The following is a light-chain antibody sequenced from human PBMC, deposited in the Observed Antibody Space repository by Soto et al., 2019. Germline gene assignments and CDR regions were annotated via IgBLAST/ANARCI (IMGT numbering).Light chain of an antibody. CDR2: DVN. CDR1: SRDIGGFNY. J-gene: IGLJ2*01. CDR3: TSYSSSSTLVL. Sequence: QSALTQPASVSGSLGQSITISCTGTSRDIGGFNYVSWYQQHPGKAPKLMIYDVNYRPSGVSDRFSASKSDNTASLTISGLQAEDEADYCCTSYSSSSTLVLFGGGTKLTVL. V-gene: IGLV2-14*01.